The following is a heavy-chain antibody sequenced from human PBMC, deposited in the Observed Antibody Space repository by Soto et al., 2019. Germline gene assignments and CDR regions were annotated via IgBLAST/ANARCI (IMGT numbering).Heavy chain of an antibody. CDR1: GGSISSSNW. CDR2: IYHSGST. Sequence: PSETLSLTCAVSGGSISSSNWWSWVRQPPGKGLEWIGEIYHSGSTNYNPSLKGRVTISVDKSKNQFSLKLSSVTAADTAVYYCARLNIVVVPAAIHLYYYGMDVWGQGTTVTVSS. D-gene: IGHD2-2*01. V-gene: IGHV4-4*02. J-gene: IGHJ6*02. CDR3: ARLNIVVVPAAIHLYYYGMDV.